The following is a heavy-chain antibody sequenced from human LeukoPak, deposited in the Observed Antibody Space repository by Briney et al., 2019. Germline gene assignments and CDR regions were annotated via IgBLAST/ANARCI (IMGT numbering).Heavy chain of an antibody. Sequence: SETLSLTCTVSGGSISSYYWSWIRQPPGKGLEWIGYIYYSGSTNYNPSHKSRVTISVDTSKNQFSLKLSSVTAADTAVYYCARVGYLMDAFDIWGQGTMVTVSS. D-gene: IGHD2-8*01. CDR1: GGSISSYY. J-gene: IGHJ3*02. CDR2: IYYSGST. CDR3: ARVGYLMDAFDI. V-gene: IGHV4-59*01.